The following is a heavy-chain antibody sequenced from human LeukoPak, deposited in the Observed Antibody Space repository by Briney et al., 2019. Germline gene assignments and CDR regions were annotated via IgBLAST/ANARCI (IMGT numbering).Heavy chain of an antibody. CDR3: ASRGRYSYGEFDY. CDR1: GFTFSNAW. J-gene: IGHJ4*02. V-gene: IGHV3-48*04. CDR2: ISSSSSTI. D-gene: IGHD5-18*01. Sequence: PGGSLRLSIAASGFTFSNAWMSWVRQAPGKGLEWVSYISSSSSTIYYADSVKGRFTISRDNAKNSLYLQMNSLRAEDTAVYYCASRGRYSYGEFDYWGQGTLVTVSS.